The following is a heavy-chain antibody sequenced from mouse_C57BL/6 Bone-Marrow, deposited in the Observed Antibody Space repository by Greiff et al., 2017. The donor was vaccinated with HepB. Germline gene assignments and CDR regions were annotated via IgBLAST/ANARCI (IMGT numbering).Heavy chain of an antibody. V-gene: IGHV14-4*01. CDR3: TTCYGNYGFAY. J-gene: IGHJ3*01. CDR1: GFNIKDDY. Sequence: EVQGVESGAELVRPGASVKLSCTASGFNIKDDYMHWVKQRPEQGLEWIGWIDPENGDTEYASKFQGKATITADTSSNTAYLQLSSLTSEDTAVYYCTTCYGNYGFAYWGQGTLVTVSA. D-gene: IGHD2-1*01. CDR2: IDPENGDT.